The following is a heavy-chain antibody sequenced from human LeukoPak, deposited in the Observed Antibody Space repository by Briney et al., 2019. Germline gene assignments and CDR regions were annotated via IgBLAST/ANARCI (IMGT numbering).Heavy chain of an antibody. CDR1: GFTFTIFG. V-gene: IGHV3-48*01. Sequence: GGSLRLSCAASGFTFTIFGLNWVRQAPGKGPEWVSYIYARSGITYYADSVQGRFTLSRDNARESVFLQMDSLRVDDTAVYYCARTYDFGRGPPGDAFDNWGPGTWVIVSS. CDR2: IYARSGIT. J-gene: IGHJ3*02. D-gene: IGHD3-3*01. CDR3: ARTYDFGRGPPGDAFDN.